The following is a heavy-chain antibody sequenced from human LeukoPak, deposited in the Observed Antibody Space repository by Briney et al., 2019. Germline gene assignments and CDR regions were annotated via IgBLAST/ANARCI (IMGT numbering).Heavy chain of an antibody. CDR1: GFTFDDYG. V-gene: IGHV3-20*01. CDR2: INWNGDST. J-gene: IGHJ4*02. Sequence: GGSLRLSCAASGFTFDDYGMTWVRQAPGKGLEWVSGINWNGDSTTYADSVKGRFTISRDSAKNSLYLQMNSLRAEDTALYHCARLAPTGSWFSDYWGQGTLVTVSS. CDR3: ARLAPTGSWFSDY. D-gene: IGHD6-13*01.